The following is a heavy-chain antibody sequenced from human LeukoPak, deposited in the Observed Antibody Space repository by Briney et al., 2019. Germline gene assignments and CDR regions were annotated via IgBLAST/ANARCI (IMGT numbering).Heavy chain of an antibody. J-gene: IGHJ4*02. V-gene: IGHV4-38-2*02. CDR3: ARDMNPTHYFDY. CDR2: IYHSGYT. Sequence: SETLSLTCNVSGYSISSGYYWAWIRQAPGKGLEWIGSIYHSGYTHYNPSLKGRVTISVDTSKNDISLKLSSVAAADTAIYYCARDMNPTHYFDYWGQGTLVTVSS. CDR1: GYSISSGYY. D-gene: IGHD3-16*01.